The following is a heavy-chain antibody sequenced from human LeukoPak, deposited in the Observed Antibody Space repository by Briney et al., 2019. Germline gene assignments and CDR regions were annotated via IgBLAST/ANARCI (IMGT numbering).Heavy chain of an antibody. V-gene: IGHV4-59*12. J-gene: IGHJ3*02. CDR3: ARGGARGAFDI. CDR2: IYDSGST. Sequence: SGTLSLTCTVSGGSISSYYWSWIRQPPGKGLEWIGYIYDSGSTNYNPSLKSRVTISVDTSKNQFSLKLSSVTAADTAVYYCARGGARGAFDIWGQGTMVTVSS. CDR1: GGSISSYY. D-gene: IGHD1-26*01.